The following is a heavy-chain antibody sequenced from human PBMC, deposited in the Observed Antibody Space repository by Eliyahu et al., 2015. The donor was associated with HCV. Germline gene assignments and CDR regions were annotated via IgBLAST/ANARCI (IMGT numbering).Heavy chain of an antibody. CDR1: GGXXXTYY. J-gene: IGHJ5*02. CDR2: IHYSGST. CDR3: ASGGGGIAVAGTGGWFDP. D-gene: IGHD6-19*01. V-gene: IGHV4-59*01. Sequence: QVQLQESGPGLVKPSETLSXTCPVXGGXXXTYYWXWIRQPPGKGLEWIGYIHYSGSTNYNPSLKSRVTISVDTSKXQFSLNLTSVTAADTAVYYCASGGGGIAVAGTGGWFDPWGQGTLVTVSS.